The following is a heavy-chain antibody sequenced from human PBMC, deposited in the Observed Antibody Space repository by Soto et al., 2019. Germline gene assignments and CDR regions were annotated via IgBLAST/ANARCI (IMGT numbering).Heavy chain of an antibody. CDR3: ARGLSVAAQSSWFDP. V-gene: IGHV4-4*02. CDR2: IYHSGST. CDR1: GGSISSSNW. J-gene: IGHJ5*02. Sequence: QVQLQESGPGLVKPSGTLSLTCAVSGGSISSSNWWSWVRQPPGKGLEWIGEIYHSGSTNYNPSLKSRVTILVDKSKNQFSLKLSSVTAADTAVYYCARGLSVAAQSSWFDPWGQGTLVTVSS. D-gene: IGHD3-16*02.